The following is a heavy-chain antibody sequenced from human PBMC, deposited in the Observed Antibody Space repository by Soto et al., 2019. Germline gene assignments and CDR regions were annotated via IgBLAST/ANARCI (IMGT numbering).Heavy chain of an antibody. CDR2: ISYSGST. D-gene: IGHD4-4*01. Sequence: QVQLQESGPGLVKPSETLSLTCTVSGGSISSYYWSWIRQPPGKGLEWIGFISYSGSTNYNPSLKSRVTVSVDTSEKQFSLKLSSVTAADTAVYYCAHGYSYRGFDYWGLGTLVTVSS. J-gene: IGHJ4*02. V-gene: IGHV4-59*01. CDR1: GGSISSYY. CDR3: AHGYSYRGFDY.